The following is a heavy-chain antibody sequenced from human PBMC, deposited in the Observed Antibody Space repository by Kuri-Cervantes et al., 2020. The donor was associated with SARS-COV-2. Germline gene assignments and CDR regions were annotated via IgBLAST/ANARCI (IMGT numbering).Heavy chain of an antibody. CDR3: ARDGDGYNSHFDH. D-gene: IGHD5-24*01. CDR1: GFTFSSHW. Sequence: SCAASGFTFSSHWMYWIRQHPGKGLEWIGNIYYSGTTYYSPSLKSRVSISVDTSKNQFSLKVSSVTAADTAVYYCARDGDGYNSHFDHWGQGTLVTVSS. V-gene: IGHV4-31*02. CDR2: IYYSGTT. J-gene: IGHJ4*02.